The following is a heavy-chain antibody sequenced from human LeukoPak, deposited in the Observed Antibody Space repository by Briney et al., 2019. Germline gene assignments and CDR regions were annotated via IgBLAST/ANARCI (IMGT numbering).Heavy chain of an antibody. CDR3: ASHGSSGHDPLT. CDR1: GDSIRSYY. Sequence: PSETLSLTPTVSGDSIRSYYWYWTRRPPREGMESIGYIYNTGSTSYNPSLKSRVTISLDTSKSQFSLRLPSVTAADTAVYYCASHGSSGHDPLTWGQGTLVTVSS. V-gene: IGHV4-59*08. J-gene: IGHJ4*01. D-gene: IGHD5-12*01. CDR2: IYNTGST.